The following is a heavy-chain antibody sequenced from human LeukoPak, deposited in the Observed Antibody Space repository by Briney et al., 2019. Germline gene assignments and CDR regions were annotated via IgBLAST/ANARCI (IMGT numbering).Heavy chain of an antibody. J-gene: IGHJ5*02. Sequence: TVKVSCTASGGTFSSYAISWVRQAPGQGLEWMGGIIPIFGTANYAQKFQGRVTITADESTSTAYMELSSLRSEDTAVYYCATMIVVVPAAIGWFDPWGQGTLVTVSS. D-gene: IGHD2-2*02. CDR1: GGTFSSYA. CDR3: ATMIVVVPAAIGWFDP. CDR2: IIPIFGTA. V-gene: IGHV1-69*01.